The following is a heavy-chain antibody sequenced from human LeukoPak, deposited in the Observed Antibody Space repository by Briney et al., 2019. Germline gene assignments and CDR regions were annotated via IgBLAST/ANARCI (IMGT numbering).Heavy chain of an antibody. CDR3: ASPNPRIAARPYYYYYMDV. Sequence: GGSLRLSCAASGFTFSSYSMNWVRQAPGKGLEWVSSISSSGSYIYYADSVKGRFTISRDNAKNSLYLQMNSLRAEDTAVYYCASPNPRIAARPYYYYYMDVWGKGTTVTVSS. J-gene: IGHJ6*03. V-gene: IGHV3-21*01. D-gene: IGHD6-6*01. CDR1: GFTFSSYS. CDR2: ISSSGSYI.